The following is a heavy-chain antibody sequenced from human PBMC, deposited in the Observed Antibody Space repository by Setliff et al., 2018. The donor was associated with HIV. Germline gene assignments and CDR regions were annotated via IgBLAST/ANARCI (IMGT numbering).Heavy chain of an antibody. CDR3: AKAQWLLSHWGFDP. Sequence: GGSLRLSCAASGFTFSSYAITWVRQAPGKGLEWVSAISGSGDSTFYADSVQGRFTISRDNSKDTLYLQMNSLRAEDTAVYYCAKAQWLLSHWGFDPWGQGTLVTVSS. CDR1: GFTFSSYA. D-gene: IGHD3-3*01. CDR2: ISGSGDST. V-gene: IGHV3-23*01. J-gene: IGHJ5*02.